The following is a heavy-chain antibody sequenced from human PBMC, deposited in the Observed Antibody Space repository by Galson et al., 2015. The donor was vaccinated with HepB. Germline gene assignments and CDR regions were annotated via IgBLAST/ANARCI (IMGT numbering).Heavy chain of an antibody. CDR2: IKSKTDGGTT. J-gene: IGHJ6*02. CDR1: GFTFSNAW. CDR3: TTEIGHDFWSGYYWAPNYYYYGMDV. Sequence: SLRLSCAASGFTFSNAWMSWVRQAPGKGLEWVGRIKSKTDGGTTDYAAPVKGRFTISRDDSKNTLYLQMNSLKTEDTAVYYCTTEIGHDFWSGYYWAPNYYYYGMDVWGQGTTVTVSS. D-gene: IGHD3-3*01. V-gene: IGHV3-15*01.